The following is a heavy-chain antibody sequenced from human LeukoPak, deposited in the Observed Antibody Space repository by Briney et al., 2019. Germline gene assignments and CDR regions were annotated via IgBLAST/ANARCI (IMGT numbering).Heavy chain of an antibody. CDR2: IYYSGST. Sequence: SETLSLTCTVSGGSIRSSSYYWGWIRQPPGKGLEWIGSIYYSGSTYYNPSLKGRVTISVDTSKNQFSLKLSFLTAADTAVYYCASLFTDYSSSSGDYWGQGTLVTVSS. CDR1: GGSIRSSSYY. J-gene: IGHJ4*02. D-gene: IGHD6-6*01. CDR3: ASLFTDYSSSSGDY. V-gene: IGHV4-39*01.